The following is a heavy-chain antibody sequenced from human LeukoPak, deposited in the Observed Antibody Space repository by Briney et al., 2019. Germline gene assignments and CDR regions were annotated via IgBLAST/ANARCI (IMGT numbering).Heavy chain of an antibody. CDR3: ARPSTGFYFDY. V-gene: IGHV4-34*01. CDR2: INHSGST. CDR1: GASFNTYY. Sequence: SETLSLTCAVYGASFNTYYWSWIRQPPGKGLEWIGEINHSGSTNYNPSLKSRVTISVDTSKNQFSLKLSSVTAADTAVYYCARPSTGFYFDYWGQGTLVTVSS. J-gene: IGHJ4*02. D-gene: IGHD4-17*01.